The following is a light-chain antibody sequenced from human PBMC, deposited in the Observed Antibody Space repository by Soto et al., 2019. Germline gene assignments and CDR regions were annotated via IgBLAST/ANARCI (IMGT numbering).Light chain of an antibody. CDR3: NSYTSSSTPYV. CDR1: SSDVGDYNY. J-gene: IGLJ1*01. Sequence: QSALTQPASVSGSPGQSITISCTGTSSDVGDYNYVSWYQQHPGKAPKLMIYDVSNRPSGVSNRFSGSKSGNTASLTISGLQAEDEADYYCNSYTSSSTPYVFGTGTKVTV. V-gene: IGLV2-14*01. CDR2: DVS.